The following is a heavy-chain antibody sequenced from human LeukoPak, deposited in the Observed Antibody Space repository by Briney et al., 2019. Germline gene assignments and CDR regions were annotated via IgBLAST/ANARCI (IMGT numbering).Heavy chain of an antibody. CDR3: AKTMLRFTFDY. CDR1: GFTFSDYY. Sequence: GGSLRLSCAASGFTFSDYYMSWIRQAPGKGLEWVSYISSSGSTIYYADSVKGRFTISRDNAKNSLYLQMNSLRAEDTAVYYCAKTMLRFTFDYWGQGTLVTVSS. CDR2: ISSSGSTI. D-gene: IGHD3-10*02. V-gene: IGHV3-11*01. J-gene: IGHJ4*02.